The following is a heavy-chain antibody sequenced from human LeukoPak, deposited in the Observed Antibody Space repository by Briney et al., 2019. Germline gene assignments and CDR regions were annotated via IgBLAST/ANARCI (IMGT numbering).Heavy chain of an antibody. D-gene: IGHD2-2*01. CDR3: ARLRRTPAAAYGMDV. CDR2: IYYSGST. Sequence: SETLSLTCAVSGGSLSSGGYSWSWIRQPPGKGLEWIGYIYYSGSTNYNPPLKSRVTISVDTSKNQFSLKLSSVTAADTAVYYCARLRRTPAAAYGMDVWGQGTTVTVSS. V-gene: IGHV4-61*08. J-gene: IGHJ6*02. CDR1: GGSLSSGGYS.